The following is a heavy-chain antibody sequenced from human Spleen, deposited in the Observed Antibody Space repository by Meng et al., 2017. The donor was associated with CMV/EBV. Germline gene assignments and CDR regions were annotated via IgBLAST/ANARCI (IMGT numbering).Heavy chain of an antibody. D-gene: IGHD3-22*01. CDR1: GDSVSSGDYY. CDR2: INYIGST. CDR3: ARYYDTRGDAFDI. Sequence: SETLSLTCTVSGDSVSSGDYYWSWIRQPPGKGLEWIGYINYIGSTDDNPSLKSRVTMSVDTSKNQFSLRLSSVTAADTAVYYCARYYDTRGDAFDIWGQGTMVT. J-gene: IGHJ3*02. V-gene: IGHV4-61*08.